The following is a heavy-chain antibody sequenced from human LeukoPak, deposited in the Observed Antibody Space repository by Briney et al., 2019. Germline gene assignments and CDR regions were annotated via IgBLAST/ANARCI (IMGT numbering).Heavy chain of an antibody. V-gene: IGHV1-18*01. CDR2: ISAYNGNT. CDR1: GYTFTSYG. J-gene: IGHJ5*02. D-gene: IGHD3-10*01. CDR3: ARDTYYYGSGSYYIEGNNWFDP. Sequence: ASVKVSCKASGYTFTSYGINWVRQAPGQGLEWMGWISAYNGNTNYAQKLQGRVTMTTDTSTSTAYMELRSLRSDDTAVYYCARDTYYYGSGSYYIEGNNWFDPWGQGTLVTVSS.